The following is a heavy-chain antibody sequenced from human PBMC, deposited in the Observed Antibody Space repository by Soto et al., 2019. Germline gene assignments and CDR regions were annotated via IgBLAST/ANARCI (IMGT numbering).Heavy chain of an antibody. J-gene: IGHJ3*02. Sequence: ASVKVSCKASGYTFTSYGISWVRQAPGQGLEWMGWISAYNGNTNYAQKLQGRGTMTTDTSTSTAYMELRSLRSDDTAVYYCARVGVGSGYYYSGAFDIWGQGTMVTVSS. CDR3: ARVGVGSGYYYSGAFDI. CDR2: ISAYNGNT. D-gene: IGHD3-22*01. V-gene: IGHV1-18*01. CDR1: GYTFTSYG.